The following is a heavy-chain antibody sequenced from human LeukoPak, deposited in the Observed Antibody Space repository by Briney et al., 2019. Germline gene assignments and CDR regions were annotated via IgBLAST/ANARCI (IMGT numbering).Heavy chain of an antibody. Sequence: GGSLRLSCAASGFTFDDYGMSWVRQAPGKGLEWVSSISSSSSYIYYADSVKGRFTISRDNAKNSLYLQMNSLRAEDTAVYYCARDKGAFDIWGQGTMVTVSS. J-gene: IGHJ3*02. CDR3: ARDKGAFDI. CDR2: ISSSSSYI. CDR1: GFTFDDYG. V-gene: IGHV3-21*01.